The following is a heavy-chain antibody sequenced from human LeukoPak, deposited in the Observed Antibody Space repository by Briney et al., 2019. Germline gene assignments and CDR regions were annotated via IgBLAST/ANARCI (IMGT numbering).Heavy chain of an antibody. V-gene: IGHV3-9*01. CDR3: ARDVWRRAFYYAMDV. Sequence: GRSQRLSCVASGFTFDDHAMHWVRQAPGKGLEWVSSISWYSGNIGYADSVKGRFSISRDNAKNTLYLEMNSLRTDDTALYFCARDVWRRAFYYAMDVWGQGTTVAVSS. CDR1: GFTFDDHA. D-gene: IGHD2-21*01. CDR2: ISWYSGNI. J-gene: IGHJ6*02.